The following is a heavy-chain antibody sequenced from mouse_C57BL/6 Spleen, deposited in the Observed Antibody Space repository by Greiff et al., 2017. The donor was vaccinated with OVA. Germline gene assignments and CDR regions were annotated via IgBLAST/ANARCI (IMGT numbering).Heavy chain of an antibody. Sequence: QVHVKQPGAELVKPGASVKLSCKASGYTFTSYWMHWVKQRPGQGLEWIGMIHPNSGSTNYNEKFKSKATLTVDKSSSTAYMQLSSLTSEDSAVYYCARDGGSYYFDYWGQGTTLTVSS. D-gene: IGHD2-3*01. V-gene: IGHV1-64*01. CDR3: ARDGGSYYFDY. J-gene: IGHJ2*01. CDR2: IHPNSGST. CDR1: GYTFTSYW.